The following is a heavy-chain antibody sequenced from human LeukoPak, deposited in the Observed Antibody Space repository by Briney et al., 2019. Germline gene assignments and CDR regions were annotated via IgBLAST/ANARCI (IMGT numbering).Heavy chain of an antibody. CDR3: AREPSYDILTGYYPRGWFDP. V-gene: IGHV4-39*07. J-gene: IGHJ5*02. Sequence: SETLSLTCTVSGGSISSSSYYWGWIRQPPGKGLERIGSIYYSGSTYYNPSLKSRVTISVDTSKNQFSLKLSSVTAADTAVYYCAREPSYDILTGYYPRGWFDPWGQGTLVTVSS. CDR1: GGSISSSSYY. CDR2: IYYSGST. D-gene: IGHD3-9*01.